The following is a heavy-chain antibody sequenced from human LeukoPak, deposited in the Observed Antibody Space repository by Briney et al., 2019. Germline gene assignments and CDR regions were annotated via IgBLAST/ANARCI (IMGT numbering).Heavy chain of an antibody. CDR3: ARRLAAAGTIIRYNWFDP. CDR2: MNPNSGNT. J-gene: IGHJ5*02. D-gene: IGHD6-13*01. V-gene: IGHV1-8*01. CDR1: GYTFTSYD. Sequence: ASVKVSCKASGYTFTSYDINWVRQATGQGLEWMGWMNPNSGNTGYAQKFQGRVTMTRNTFISTAYMELSSLRSEDTAVYYCARRLAAAGTIIRYNWFDPWGQGTLVTVSS.